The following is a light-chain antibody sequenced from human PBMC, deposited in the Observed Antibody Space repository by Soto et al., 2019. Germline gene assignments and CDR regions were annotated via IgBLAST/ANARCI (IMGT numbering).Light chain of an antibody. J-gene: IGKJ4*01. CDR3: QQYGSSPPLT. CDR2: GAS. CDR1: QSVSSSY. Sequence: EIVLTQSPGTLSLSPGERATLSCRASQSVSSSYLAWYQQKPGQAPRLLIYGASSRATGISDRFSGSGSGTDFTLTISRLEPEAFAVYYCQQYGSSPPLTFGGGTKVEIK. V-gene: IGKV3-20*01.